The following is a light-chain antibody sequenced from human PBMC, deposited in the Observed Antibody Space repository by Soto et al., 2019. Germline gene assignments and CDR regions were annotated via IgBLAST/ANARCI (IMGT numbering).Light chain of an antibody. CDR3: QQSYSTLGT. CDR1: QSISYY. CDR2: AAS. J-gene: IGKJ1*01. Sequence: DIQMTQSPSSLSASVGDRVTITCRASQSISYYLNWYQQKPGKAPKLLIYAASTLQSGVPSRFSGSGSGTDFTLTIRSLQPEDFATYYCQQSYSTLGTFGQGTKVEIK. V-gene: IGKV1-39*01.